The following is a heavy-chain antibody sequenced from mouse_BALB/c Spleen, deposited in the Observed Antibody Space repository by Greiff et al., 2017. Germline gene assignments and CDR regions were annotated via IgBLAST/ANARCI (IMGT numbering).Heavy chain of an antibody. CDR2: ISYDGSN. Sequence: DVQLQESGPGLVKPSQSLSLTCSVTGYSITSGYYWNWIRQFPGNKLEWMGYISYDGSNNYNPSLKNRISITRDTSKNQFFLKLNSVTTEDTATYYCARERDRYDAWFAYWGQGTLVTVSA. J-gene: IGHJ3*01. V-gene: IGHV3-6*02. CDR3: ARERDRYDAWFAY. D-gene: IGHD2-14*01. CDR1: GYSITSGYY.